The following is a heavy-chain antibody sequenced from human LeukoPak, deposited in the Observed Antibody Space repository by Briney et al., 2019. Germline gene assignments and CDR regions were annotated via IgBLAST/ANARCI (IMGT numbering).Heavy chain of an antibody. CDR1: GGSISNGGYY. CDR2: IFGSGST. J-gene: IGHJ3*02. V-gene: IGHV4-31*03. CDR3: ARDFTGGTFDS. D-gene: IGHD3-16*01. Sequence: SETLSLTCTVSGGSISNGGYYWRWVRQHPGKGLEWIGSIFGSGSTYYNPSLKSRLTISVDTSKNLFSLKLTSVIAADTAVYYCARDFTGGTFDSWGQGTMVSVSS.